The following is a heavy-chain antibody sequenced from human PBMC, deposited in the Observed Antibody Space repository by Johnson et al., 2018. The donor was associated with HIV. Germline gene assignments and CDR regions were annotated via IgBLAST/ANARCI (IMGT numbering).Heavy chain of an antibody. CDR1: GFTVSSNY. Sequence: MMLVESGGGLVQPGGSLRLSCAASGFTVSSNYMSWVRQAPGKGLEWVSVLYSDGGTYYADSVKGRFTISRDNSKNSLYLQMNSLRAEDTAMYYCARWGTGTTDAVEIWGQGTMVSVSS. J-gene: IGHJ3*02. CDR2: LYSDGGT. D-gene: IGHD4-17*01. CDR3: ARWGTGTTDAVEI. V-gene: IGHV3-66*01.